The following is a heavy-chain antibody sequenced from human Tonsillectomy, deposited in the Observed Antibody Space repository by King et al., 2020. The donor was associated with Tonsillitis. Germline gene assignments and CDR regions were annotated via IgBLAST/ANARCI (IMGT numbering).Heavy chain of an antibody. CDR2: ISSISSYR. D-gene: IGHD5-12*01. Sequence: VQLVESGGGLVKPGGSLRLSCAASGFTFSSYSLNWVRQAPGKGLEWVSSISSISSYRYYADSVKGRFTISRDNAKNSLYLQMKSLRAEDTAVYYCARDRVATTSGAYYYYYYGMDVWGQGTTVTVSS. CDR3: ARDRVATTSGAYYYYYYGMDV. V-gene: IGHV3-21*01. J-gene: IGHJ6*02. CDR1: GFTFSSYS.